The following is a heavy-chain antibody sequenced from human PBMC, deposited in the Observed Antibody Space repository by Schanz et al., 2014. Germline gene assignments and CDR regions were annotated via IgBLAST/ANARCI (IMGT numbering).Heavy chain of an antibody. D-gene: IGHD1-26*01. CDR2: ISGYTGDT. J-gene: IGHJ4*02. V-gene: IGHV1-18*01. CDR3: ARDNGRIPAANSFDY. Sequence: QILLVQPGPEVKKPGASVTVSCMASGYDFHIYAYSWVRQAPGQGPEWIGWISGYTGDTKYAQKFQHRVNMTTDRTTSTVYMELRSLRFDDTAVYFCARDNGRIPAANSFDYWGQGTRVTVSS. CDR1: GYDFHIYA.